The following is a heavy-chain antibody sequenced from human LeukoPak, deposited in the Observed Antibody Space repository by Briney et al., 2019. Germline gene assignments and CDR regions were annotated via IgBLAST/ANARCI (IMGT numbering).Heavy chain of an antibody. V-gene: IGHV1-3*01. D-gene: IGHD5-18*01. J-gene: IGHJ3*02. CDR2: INAYNGDT. Sequence: ASVKVSCKASGYTFINYAIHWVRQAPGQRLEWMGWINAYNGDTEYSQKFQGRVTITRDTSASTAYMELSSLRSEDTAVYYCASIYSYGYDAFDIWSQGTMVTASS. CDR3: ASIYSYGYDAFDI. CDR1: GYTFINYA.